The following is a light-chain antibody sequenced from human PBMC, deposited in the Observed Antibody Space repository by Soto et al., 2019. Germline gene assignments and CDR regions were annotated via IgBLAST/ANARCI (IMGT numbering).Light chain of an antibody. V-gene: IGLV2-8*01. CDR3: SSYVGTNFVNV. CDR1: SSDVGGYKY. Sequence: QSALTQPPSASGSPGESVTISCTGTSSDVGGYKYVSWYQQHPGKAPKLIIYEVTKRPSGVPDRFSGSKSGNTASLTVSGLQADDEADYFCSSYVGTNFVNVFGIGTKLTVL. CDR2: EVT. J-gene: IGLJ1*01.